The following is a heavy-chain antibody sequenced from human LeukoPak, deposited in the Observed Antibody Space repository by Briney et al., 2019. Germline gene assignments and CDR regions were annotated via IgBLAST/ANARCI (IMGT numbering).Heavy chain of an antibody. V-gene: IGHV4-31*03. CDR1: DGSISSGGYS. J-gene: IGHJ5*02. Sequence: SETLSLTCTVSDGSISSGGYSWNWIRQHPGKGLEWIGYIYYSGSTYYNPSLKSRVTISVDTSKNQFSLKLSSVTAADTAVYYCARDVGTVTDLGRFDPWGQGTLVTVPA. D-gene: IGHD4-17*01. CDR2: IYYSGST. CDR3: ARDVGTVTDLGRFDP.